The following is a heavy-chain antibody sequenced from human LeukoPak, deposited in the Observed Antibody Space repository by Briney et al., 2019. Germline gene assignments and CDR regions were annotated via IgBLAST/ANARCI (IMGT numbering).Heavy chain of an antibody. CDR3: ARRVGRDYFDY. CDR1: DGSINGYY. J-gene: IGHJ4*02. Sequence: SETLSLTCTVPDGSINGYYRTSIRQPARKRLEWIARMYTSGGTTYTPSPQSRVTISVHRSKNRFFLKRSSVAAADTAVYYGARRVGRDYFDYWGQGTLVTVSS. V-gene: IGHV4-4*07. CDR2: MYTSGGT.